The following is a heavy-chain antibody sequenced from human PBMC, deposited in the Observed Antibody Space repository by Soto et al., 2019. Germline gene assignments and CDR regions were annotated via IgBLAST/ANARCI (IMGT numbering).Heavy chain of an antibody. CDR3: GGRNTGPRGNSFEN. J-gene: IGHJ6*03. D-gene: IGHD3-16*01. Sequence: SETLSLTCIVSNGSISSRSSYWGWIRQTPGKGLEWIGSIYYIGNTYYNPSLKSRVTISIDTSKTQFSLKMNSVTAADTAVYFLGGRNTGPRGNSFENWGTGPLLTLS. CDR1: NGSISSRSSY. V-gene: IGHV4-39*01. CDR2: IYYIGNT.